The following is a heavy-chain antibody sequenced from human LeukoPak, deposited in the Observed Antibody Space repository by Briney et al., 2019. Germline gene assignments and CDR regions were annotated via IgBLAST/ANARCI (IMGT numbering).Heavy chain of an antibody. CDR2: IKSKTDGGAI. J-gene: IGHJ4*02. V-gene: IGHV3-15*01. CDR3: TTLFGVVSAR. Sequence: GGSLRLSCAVSGFTFSNAWMSWVRQAPGKGLEWIGRIKSKTDGGAIDYAAPVKGRFIISRDDSNKTLYLQMNSLKTEDTAVYYCTTLFGVVSARWGQGTLVTASS. CDR1: GFTFSNAW. D-gene: IGHD3-3*01.